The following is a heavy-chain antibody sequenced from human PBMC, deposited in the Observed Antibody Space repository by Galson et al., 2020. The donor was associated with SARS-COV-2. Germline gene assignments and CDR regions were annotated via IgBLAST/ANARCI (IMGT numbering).Heavy chain of an antibody. V-gene: IGHV3-9*01. D-gene: IGHD2-15*01. CDR1: GFTFDDYA. Sequence: SLKISCAASGFTFDDYAMHWVRQAPGKGLEWVSGISWNSGSIGYADSVKGRFTISRDNAKNSLYLQMNSLRAEDTALYYCAKDNIAGGQSAFDIWGQGTMVTVSS. J-gene: IGHJ3*02. CDR3: AKDNIAGGQSAFDI. CDR2: ISWNSGSI.